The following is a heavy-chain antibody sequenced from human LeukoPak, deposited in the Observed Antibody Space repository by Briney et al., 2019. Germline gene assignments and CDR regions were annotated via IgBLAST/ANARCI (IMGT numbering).Heavy chain of an antibody. CDR3: ARAPDDYDFWSGPFDY. J-gene: IGHJ4*02. Sequence: ASVKVSCKASGYTFTNYGISWVRQAPGQGREWMGWISAYSGNTNYAQNLQGRVTITTDTSTSTAYMELRSLRSDDTAVYYCARAPDDYDFWSGPFDYWGRGTLVTVSS. V-gene: IGHV1-18*01. CDR2: ISAYSGNT. D-gene: IGHD3-3*01. CDR1: GYTFTNYG.